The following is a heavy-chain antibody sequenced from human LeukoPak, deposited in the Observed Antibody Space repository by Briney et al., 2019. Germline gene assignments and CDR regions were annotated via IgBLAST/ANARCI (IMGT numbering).Heavy chain of an antibody. V-gene: IGHV4-31*03. D-gene: IGHD6-6*01. J-gene: IGHJ4*02. CDR3: ARAVGSSSFINY. Sequence: PSQTLSLTCTVSGGSISSGGYYWSWIRQHPGKGLEWIGYIYYSGSTYYNPSLKSRVTIPVDTSKNQFSLKLSSVTAADTAVYYCARAVGSSSFINYWGQGTLVTVSS. CDR1: GGSISSGGYY. CDR2: IYYSGST.